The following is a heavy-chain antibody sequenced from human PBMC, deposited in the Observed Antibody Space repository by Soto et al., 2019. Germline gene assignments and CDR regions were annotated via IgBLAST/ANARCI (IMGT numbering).Heavy chain of an antibody. CDR3: ARGDVGYYDFWSGSCYYYGMDV. Sequence: GGSLRLSCAASGFTVSSNYMSWVRQAPGKGLEWVSVIYSGGSTYYADSVKGRFTISRDNSKNTLYLQMNSLRAEDTAVYYCARGDVGYYDFWSGSCYYYGMDVWGQGTTVTVSS. CDR1: GFTVSSNY. J-gene: IGHJ6*02. CDR2: IYSGGST. V-gene: IGHV3-53*01. D-gene: IGHD3-3*01.